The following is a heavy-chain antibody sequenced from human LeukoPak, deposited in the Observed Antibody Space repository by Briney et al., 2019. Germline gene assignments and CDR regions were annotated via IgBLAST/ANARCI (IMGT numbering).Heavy chain of an antibody. V-gene: IGHV3-9*01. J-gene: IGHJ4*02. D-gene: IGHD6-13*01. Sequence: GGSLRLSCAASGFIFDDHGMHWVRQAPGKGLEWVSGISWSSGIIGYADSVKGRFTISRDNAKNSLDLQMNSLGAEDTAVYYCARSGWGSSWHFDYWGQGTLVTVSS. CDR3: ARSGWGSSWHFDY. CDR1: GFIFDDHG. CDR2: ISWSSGII.